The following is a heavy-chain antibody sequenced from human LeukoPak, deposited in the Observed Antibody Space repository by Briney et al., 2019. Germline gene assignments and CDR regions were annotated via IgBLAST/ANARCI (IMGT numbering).Heavy chain of an antibody. CDR2: ISYDGSNK. Sequence: GRSLRLSCAASGFTFSSYAMHWVRQAPGKGLEWVAVISYDGSNKYYADSVKGRFTISRDNSKNTLYLQMNSLRAEDTAVYYCARAPVVMVVAATLIFDYWGQGPLVTVSS. V-gene: IGHV3-30-3*01. J-gene: IGHJ4*02. CDR3: ARAPVVMVVAATLIFDY. CDR1: GFTFSSYA. D-gene: IGHD2-15*01.